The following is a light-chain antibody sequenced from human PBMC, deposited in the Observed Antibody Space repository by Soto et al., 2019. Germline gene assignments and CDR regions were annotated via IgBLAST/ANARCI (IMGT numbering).Light chain of an antibody. V-gene: IGLV2-14*01. CDR1: SSDVGGYNY. CDR2: EVN. J-gene: IGLJ2*01. Sequence: QSVLTQPASVSGSPGQSVTMSCTGTSSDVGGYNYVSWYQQYPGKAPKLIIFEVNNWPSGVSNRFSGSKSGNTASLTISGLQAEDEADYYCSSYTRDNTLVFGGGTTVTVL. CDR3: SSYTRDNTLV.